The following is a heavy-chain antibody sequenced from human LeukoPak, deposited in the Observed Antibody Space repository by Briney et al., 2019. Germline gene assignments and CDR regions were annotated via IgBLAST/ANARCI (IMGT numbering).Heavy chain of an antibody. CDR1: GFTFSSYS. D-gene: IGHD3-22*01. Sequence: GGSLRLSCAASGFTFSSYSMNWVRQAPGKGLEWVSSISSSSYIYYADSVKGRFTISRDNAKNSLYLQMNSLRAEDTAVYYCARGRYYYDSSGYYPLFDYWGQGTLVTVSS. CDR3: ARGRYYYDSSGYYPLFDY. V-gene: IGHV3-21*01. J-gene: IGHJ4*02. CDR2: ISSSSYI.